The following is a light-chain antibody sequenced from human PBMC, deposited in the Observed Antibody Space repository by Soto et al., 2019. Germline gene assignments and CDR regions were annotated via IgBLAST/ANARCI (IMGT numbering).Light chain of an antibody. V-gene: IGKV3-20*01. CDR1: QSVSSSF. CDR2: GAS. Sequence: EIVLTQSPGTLSLSPGERATLSCRASQSVSSSFLAWYQQKPDQAPRLLIYGASSRATGIPDRFSGSGSGTDFTLTISTLEPEDFAVYYCQQYDNSPLTFGGGTKVEIK. CDR3: QQYDNSPLT. J-gene: IGKJ4*01.